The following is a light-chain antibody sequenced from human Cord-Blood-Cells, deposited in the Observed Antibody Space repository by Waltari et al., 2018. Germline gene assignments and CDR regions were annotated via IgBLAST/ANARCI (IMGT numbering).Light chain of an antibody. Sequence: QSALTQPASVSGSPGQATPISFTGTSSDVVSYNLVSWYQQHPGKAPKLMIYEGNKRHSRVSHRLSASNSGITASVKISGLQAEDEAEYSCCSYGGSSTWSFGGEPELTV. CDR2: EGN. CDR1: SSDVVSYNL. V-gene: IGLV2-23*01. CDR3: CSYGGSSTWS. J-gene: IGLJ3*02.